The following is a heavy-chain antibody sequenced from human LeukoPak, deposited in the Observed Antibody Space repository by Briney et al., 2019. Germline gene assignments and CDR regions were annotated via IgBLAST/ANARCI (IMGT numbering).Heavy chain of an antibody. CDR2: ISSSSSYI. D-gene: IGHD2-15*01. V-gene: IGHV3-21*01. CDR1: GFTFSSYS. J-gene: IGHJ6*02. Sequence: GGSLRLSCAASGFTFSSYSMNWVRQAPGKGLEWVSSISSSSSYIYYADSVKGRFTISRDNAKNSLYLQMNSLRAEDTAVYYCARDRGGDYYYGMGVWGQGTTVTVSS. CDR3: ARDRGGDYYYGMGV.